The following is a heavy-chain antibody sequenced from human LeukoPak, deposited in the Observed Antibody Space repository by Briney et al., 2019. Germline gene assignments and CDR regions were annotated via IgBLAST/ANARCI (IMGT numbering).Heavy chain of an antibody. D-gene: IGHD5/OR15-5a*01. CDR1: GFTFSSYG. Sequence: GRSLRLSCAASGFTFSSYGMHWVRQAPGKGLEWVAVISYDGSNKYYADSVKGRFTISRDNSKNTLYLQMNSLRAEDTAVYYCAKLSSNPDAFDIWGQGTMVTVSS. CDR2: ISYDGSNK. J-gene: IGHJ3*02. V-gene: IGHV3-30*18. CDR3: AKLSSNPDAFDI.